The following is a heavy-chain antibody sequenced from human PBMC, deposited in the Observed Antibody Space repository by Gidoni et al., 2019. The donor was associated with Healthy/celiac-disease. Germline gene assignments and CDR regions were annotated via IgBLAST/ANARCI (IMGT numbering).Heavy chain of an antibody. CDR2: ISSSSTI. CDR3: ARDKADFWSGWALYYYYMDV. CDR1: GFIFSDYY. V-gene: IGHV3-11*04. Sequence: VQLVESGGGLVKPGGSLRLSCAASGFIFSDYYINWVRQAPGKGLEWVSSISSSSTIYYADSVKGRFTISRDNAKNSLYLQMNSLRAEDTAVYYCARDKADFWSGWALYYYYMDVWGKGTTVTVSS. D-gene: IGHD3-3*01. J-gene: IGHJ6*03.